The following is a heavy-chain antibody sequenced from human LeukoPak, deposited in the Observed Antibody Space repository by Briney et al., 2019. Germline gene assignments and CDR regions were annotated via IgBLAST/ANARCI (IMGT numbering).Heavy chain of an antibody. CDR1: GGSISSYY. J-gene: IGHJ5*02. CDR3: ARGPGGTMVRGKDWFDP. V-gene: IGHV4-59*01. D-gene: IGHD3-10*01. CDR2: IYYSGST. Sequence: SETLSLTCTVSGGSISSYYWSWIRQPPGKGLEWIGYIYYSGSTNYNPSLKSRVTISVDTSKNQFSLKLSSVTAADTAVYYCARGPGGTMVRGKDWFDPWGQGTLVTVSS.